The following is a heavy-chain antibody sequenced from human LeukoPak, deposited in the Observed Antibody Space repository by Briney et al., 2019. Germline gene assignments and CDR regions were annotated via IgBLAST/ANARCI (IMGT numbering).Heavy chain of an antibody. J-gene: IGHJ3*02. V-gene: IGHV1-24*01. D-gene: IGHD3-22*01. Sequence: ASVKVSCKVSGYTLTELSMHWVRQAPGKGLEWMGGFDPEDGETIYAQKFQGRVTMTEDTSTDTAYMELSSLRSEDTAVYYCATDNDSSANDAFDIWGQGTMVTVSS. CDR1: GYTLTELS. CDR3: ATDNDSSANDAFDI. CDR2: FDPEDGET.